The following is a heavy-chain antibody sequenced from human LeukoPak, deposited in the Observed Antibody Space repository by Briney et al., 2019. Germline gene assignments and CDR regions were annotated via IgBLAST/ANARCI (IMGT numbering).Heavy chain of an antibody. CDR3: ARDRSAEAAAGFDY. D-gene: IGHD6-13*01. J-gene: IGHJ4*02. CDR2: INPNSGGT. V-gene: IGHV1-2*06. Sequence: ASVKVSCKASGYTFTGYYMHWVRQAPGQGLEWMGRINPNSGGTNYAQKFQGRVTMTRDTSISTAYMELSRLRSDDTAVYYCARDRSAEAAAGFDYWGQGTLVTVSS. CDR1: GYTFTGYY.